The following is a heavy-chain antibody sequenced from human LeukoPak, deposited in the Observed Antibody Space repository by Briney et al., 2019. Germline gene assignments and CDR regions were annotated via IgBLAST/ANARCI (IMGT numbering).Heavy chain of an antibody. J-gene: IGHJ5*02. CDR1: GGSFSGYY. CDR3: ARGVDWFDP. Sequence: SETLSLACAVYGGSFSGYYWSWIRQLPGKGLEWIGEINHSGSTNYNPSLKSRVTISVDTSKNQFSLKLSSVTAADTAVYYCARGVDWFDPWGQGTLVTVSS. CDR2: INHSGST. V-gene: IGHV4-34*01.